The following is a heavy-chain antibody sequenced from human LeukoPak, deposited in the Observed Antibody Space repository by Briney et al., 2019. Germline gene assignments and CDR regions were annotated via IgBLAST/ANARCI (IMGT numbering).Heavy chain of an antibody. J-gene: IGHJ6*02. Sequence: SVKVSCKASGGTFSSYAISWVRQAPGQGLEWMGRVIPILGIANYAQKFQGRVTMTRNTSISTAYMELSSLRSEDTAVYYCAREGPRGYSWSRLLYAMDVWGQGTTVTVSS. D-gene: IGHD5-18*01. V-gene: IGHV1-69*04. CDR2: VIPILGIA. CDR3: AREGPRGYSWSRLLYAMDV. CDR1: GGTFSSYA.